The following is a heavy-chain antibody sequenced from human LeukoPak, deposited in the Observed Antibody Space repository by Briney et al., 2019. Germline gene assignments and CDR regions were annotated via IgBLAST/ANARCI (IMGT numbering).Heavy chain of an antibody. V-gene: IGHV3-23*01. J-gene: IGHJ4*02. CDR1: RFTFSSYA. Sequence: GGSLRLSCAASRFTFSSYAMSWVRQAPGKGLEWVSGISGSGGSTDYADSVKGRFTISRDNSKNTLYLQMNSLRAEDTAVYYCAKDRTPYCGGDCYWFDYWGQGTLVTVSS. CDR3: AKDRTPYCGGDCYWFDY. CDR2: ISGSGGST. D-gene: IGHD2-21*02.